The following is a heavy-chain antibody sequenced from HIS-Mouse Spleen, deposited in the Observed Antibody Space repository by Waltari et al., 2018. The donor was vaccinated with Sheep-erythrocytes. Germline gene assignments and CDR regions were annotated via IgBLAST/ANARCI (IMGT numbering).Heavy chain of an antibody. CDR1: GGSISSYY. D-gene: IGHD3-22*01. V-gene: IGHV4-59*08. Sequence: QVQLQESGPGLVKPSETLSLTCTVSGGSISSYYWSWIRQPPGKGLEWIGETYYSGSTNSNPSLQSRVTISVDTSKNQFSRKLSSVTAADTAVYYCARISSRDYYDSSGYYYSDAFDIWGQGTMVTVSS. CDR3: ARISSRDYYDSSGYYYSDAFDI. CDR2: TYYSGST. J-gene: IGHJ3*02.